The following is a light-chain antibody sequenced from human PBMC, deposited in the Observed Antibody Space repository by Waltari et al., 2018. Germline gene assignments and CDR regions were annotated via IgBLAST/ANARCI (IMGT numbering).Light chain of an antibody. CDR3: QQYNSYPFT. CDR1: QSISSW. V-gene: IGKV1-5*03. CDR2: KAS. Sequence: DIQMTQSPSTLSASVGDRVPTPCRASQSISSWWAWYQQKPGKAPKILIYKASSLESGVPSRFSGSGSGTEFTLTISSLQPDDFATYYCQQYNSYPFTFGPGTKVDIK. J-gene: IGKJ3*01.